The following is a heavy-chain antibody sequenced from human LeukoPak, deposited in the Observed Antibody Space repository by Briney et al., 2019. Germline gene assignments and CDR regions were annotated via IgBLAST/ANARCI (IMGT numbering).Heavy chain of an antibody. Sequence: GGSLRLSCAASGFTFSRYAMNWVRQAPGKGLEWVSYINTDSSDIYYADSVKGRFTISRDNARNTLYLQLSSLRAEDSAVYYCARDTFQPGLIDSWGQGTLVTVSS. V-gene: IGHV3-21*05. CDR2: INTDSSDI. D-gene: IGHD2-2*01. CDR1: GFTFSRYA. CDR3: ARDTFQPGLIDS. J-gene: IGHJ4*02.